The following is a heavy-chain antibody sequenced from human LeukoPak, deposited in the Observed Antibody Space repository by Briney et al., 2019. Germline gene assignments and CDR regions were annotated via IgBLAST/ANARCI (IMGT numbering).Heavy chain of an antibody. V-gene: IGHV1-18*01. CDR2: ISAYNGNT. Sequence: GASVKVSRKASGGTFSSYAISWVRQAPGQGLEWMGWISAYNGNTNYAQKLQGRVTMTTDTSTSTAYMELSSLRSEDTAVYYCARECSGGSCYSGGFDYWGQGTLVTVSS. CDR1: GGTFSSYA. J-gene: IGHJ4*02. D-gene: IGHD2-15*01. CDR3: ARECSGGSCYSGGFDY.